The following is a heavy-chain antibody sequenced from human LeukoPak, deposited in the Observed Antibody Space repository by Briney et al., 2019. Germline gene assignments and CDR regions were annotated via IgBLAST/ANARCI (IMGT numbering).Heavy chain of an antibody. CDR3: ARDAVWGSYPYFDY. CDR2: ISTYNGNA. V-gene: IGHV1-18*01. CDR1: GYTFTNYA. D-gene: IGHD3-16*02. J-gene: IGHJ4*02. Sequence: GASVKVSCKASGYTFTNYAISWVRQPPGQGLEWMGWISTYNGNANSAQKLQGRVTMTTDTSTSTAYMELRSLRSDDTAVYYCARDAVWGSYPYFDYWGQGTLVTVSS.